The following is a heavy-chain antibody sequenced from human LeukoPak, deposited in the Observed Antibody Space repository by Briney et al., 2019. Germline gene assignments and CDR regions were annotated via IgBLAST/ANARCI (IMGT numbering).Heavy chain of an antibody. V-gene: IGHV3-23*01. Sequence: HPGGSLRLPCAASGFTFSSSAMNWVRQALGKGLEWVSHIGADGATTYYADSVKGRFTISRDNSKNTLYLQIDSLSADDTAVYHCAKYFGSGSYDFWGQGTLVTVSS. D-gene: IGHD3-10*01. J-gene: IGHJ4*02. CDR3: AKYFGSGSYDF. CDR1: GFTFSSSA. CDR2: IGADGATT.